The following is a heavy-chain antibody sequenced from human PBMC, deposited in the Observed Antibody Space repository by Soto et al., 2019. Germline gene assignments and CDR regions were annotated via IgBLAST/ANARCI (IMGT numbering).Heavy chain of an antibody. CDR1: GFTFSNYA. V-gene: IGHV3-23*01. J-gene: IGHJ6*02. D-gene: IGHD2-21*02. Sequence: EVQLLESGGGLVQPGGSLRLSSAASGFTFSNYAMSWVRQAPGKGLEWVSSISGSGSTKYYPDPVKGRFTISRDNSKNTLYLQMNSLRTEDTAVYYCAKKGLINGHGDDFYYDLDVWGQGTTVTVSS. CDR3: AKKGLINGHGDDFYYDLDV. CDR2: ISGSGSTK.